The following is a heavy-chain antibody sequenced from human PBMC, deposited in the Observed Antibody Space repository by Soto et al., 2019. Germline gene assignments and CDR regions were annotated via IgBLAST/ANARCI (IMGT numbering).Heavy chain of an antibody. CDR3: ARQLDSSGYYWVI. CDR1: GYSFTSYW. J-gene: IGHJ3*02. CDR2: IYPGDSDT. Sequence: PGESLKISCKGSGYSFTSYWIGWXRQMPGKGLEWMGIIYPGDSDTRYSPSFQGQVTISADKSISTAYLQWSSLKASDTAMYYCARQLDSSGYYWVIWGQGTMVTVSS. V-gene: IGHV5-51*01. D-gene: IGHD3-22*01.